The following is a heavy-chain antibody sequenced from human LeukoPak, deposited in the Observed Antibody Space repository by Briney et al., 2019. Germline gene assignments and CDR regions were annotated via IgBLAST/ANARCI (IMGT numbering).Heavy chain of an antibody. J-gene: IGHJ4*02. D-gene: IGHD5-18*01. CDR2: INHSGST. Sequence: PSETLSPTCAVYGGSFSGYYWSWIRQPPGKGLEWIGEINHSGSTNYNPSLKSRVAISVDTSKNQFSLKLSSVTAADTAVYYCARAPIPNTAMAVYYFDYWGQGTLVTVSS. V-gene: IGHV4-34*01. CDR3: ARAPIPNTAMAVYYFDY. CDR1: GGSFSGYY.